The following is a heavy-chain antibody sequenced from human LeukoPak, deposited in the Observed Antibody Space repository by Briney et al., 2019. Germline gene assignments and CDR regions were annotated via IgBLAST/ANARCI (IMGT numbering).Heavy chain of an antibody. CDR3: AKEGDYYYYYMDV. J-gene: IGHJ6*03. V-gene: IGHV3-30*02. D-gene: IGHD1-26*01. CDR2: IRYDGSNK. CDR1: GFTFSSYG. Sequence: GGSLRLSCAAYGFTFSSYGMHWDRQAPGKGLEWVAFIRYDGSNKYYADSVKGRFTISRDNSKNTLYLQMNSLRAEDTAVYYCAKEGDYYYYYMDVWGKGTTVTVSS.